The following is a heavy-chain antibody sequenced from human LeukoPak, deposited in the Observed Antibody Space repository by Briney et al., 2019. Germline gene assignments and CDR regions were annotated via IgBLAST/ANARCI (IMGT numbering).Heavy chain of an antibody. V-gene: IGHV1-18*01. D-gene: IGHD1-26*01. J-gene: IGHJ4*02. CDR2: ISAYNGNT. CDR1: GYTFISYG. Sequence: ASVKVSCKASGYTFISYGISWVRQAPGQGLEWMGWISAYNGNTNYAQKFQGRVTMTTDTSTSTAYMELRSLRSDDTAVCYCARGEVGGSYGIAFDYWGQGTLVTVSS. CDR3: ARGEVGGSYGIAFDY.